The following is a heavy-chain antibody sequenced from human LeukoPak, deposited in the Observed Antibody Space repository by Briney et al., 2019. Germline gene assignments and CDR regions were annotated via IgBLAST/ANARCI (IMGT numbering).Heavy chain of an antibody. CDR2: IYASGST. D-gene: IGHD2/OR15-2a*01. J-gene: IGHJ6*03. CDR3: ARTLGRAPYYMDV. Sequence: SQTLSLTCTVSGGSISSGSYYWSWIRQPAGKGLEWIGRIYASGSTDYNPSLKSRVTISVDTSTNQFSLKVTSVTAADTAVYYCARTLGRAPYYMDVWGKGTTVTVSS. CDR1: GGSISSGSYY. V-gene: IGHV4-61*02.